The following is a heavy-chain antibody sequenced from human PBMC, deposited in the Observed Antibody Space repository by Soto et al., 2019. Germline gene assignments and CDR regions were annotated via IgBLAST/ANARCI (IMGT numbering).Heavy chain of an antibody. CDR3: AREGNLGRWLQPLDF. Sequence: SETLSLHYTGSGGFLSSYYWSLFRQPPGKGLEWIGNIHYNENTNYNPSLKSRVTMSVDTSKNQFSLGLISVTAADTAKYFCAREGNLGRWLQPLDFWGQGTLVTVSS. CDR2: IHYNENT. D-gene: IGHD5-12*01. J-gene: IGHJ4*02. CDR1: GGFLSSYY. V-gene: IGHV4-59*13.